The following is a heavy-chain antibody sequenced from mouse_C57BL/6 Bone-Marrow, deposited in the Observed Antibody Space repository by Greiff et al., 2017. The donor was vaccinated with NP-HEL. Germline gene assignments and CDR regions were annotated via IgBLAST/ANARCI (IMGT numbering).Heavy chain of an antibody. D-gene: IGHD2-1*01. V-gene: IGHV1-69*01. CDR2: IDPSDSYT. J-gene: IGHJ2*03. Sequence: QVQLQQPGAELVMPGASVKLSCKASGYTFTSYWMHWVKQRPGQGLEWIGEIDPSDSYTNYNQKFKGKSTLTVDKSSSTAYMQLSSLTSEDSAVYYCEREAENYPWGYGDRGKSLTVSA. CDR3: EREAENYPWGY. CDR1: GYTFTSYW.